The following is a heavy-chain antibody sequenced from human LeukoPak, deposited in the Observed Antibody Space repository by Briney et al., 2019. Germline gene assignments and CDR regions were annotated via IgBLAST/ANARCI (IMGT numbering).Heavy chain of an antibody. CDR2: IHHSGRS. D-gene: IGHD4/OR15-4a*01. J-gene: IGHJ4*02. Sequence: SEALSLTCAVSGGSINSDDWSWIRRPPGKGLEWIGHIHHSGRSNYNPSLVSRVTLSVDMSRNQFSLRLSSVTAADTAVYYCARTIGRGYFDYWGQGTLVTVSS. CDR3: ARTIGRGYFDY. V-gene: IGHV4-59*12. CDR1: GGSINSDD.